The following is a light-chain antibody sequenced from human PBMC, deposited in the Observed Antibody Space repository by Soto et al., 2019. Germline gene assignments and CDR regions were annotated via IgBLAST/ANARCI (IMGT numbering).Light chain of an antibody. J-gene: IGKJ5*01. CDR1: QGISSY. Sequence: IQMTQSPSSFSASTGDRVTITCRASQGISSYLAWYQQKPGKAPKLLIYAASTLQSGVPSRFSGSGSGTDFTLTISCLQSEDFATYYCQQYYSYPITFGQGTRWRL. V-gene: IGKV1-8*01. CDR2: AAS. CDR3: QQYYSYPIT.